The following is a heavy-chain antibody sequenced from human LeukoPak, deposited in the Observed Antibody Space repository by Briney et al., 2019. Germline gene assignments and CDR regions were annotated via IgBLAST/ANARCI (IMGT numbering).Heavy chain of an antibody. CDR2: IYYSGST. Sequence: PSETLSLTCIVSGDSISSGTYYWNWIRQPPGKGLEWIGYIYYSGSTNYNPSLKSRVTISVDTSKNQFSLKLSSVTAADTAVYYCARVVGGVGSSGPWAAAFDIWGQGTMVTVSS. CDR1: GDSISSGTYY. V-gene: IGHV4-61*01. CDR3: ARVVGGVGSSGPWAAAFDI. D-gene: IGHD3-22*01. J-gene: IGHJ3*02.